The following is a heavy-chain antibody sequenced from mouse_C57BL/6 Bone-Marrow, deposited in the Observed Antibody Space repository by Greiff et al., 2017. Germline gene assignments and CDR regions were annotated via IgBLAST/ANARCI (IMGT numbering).Heavy chain of an antibody. J-gene: IGHJ3*01. D-gene: IGHD1-1*01. CDR3: ARSFYYYGSPFAY. CDR1: GYTFTSYG. Sequence: VQGVESGAELARPGASVKLSCKASGYTFTSYGISWVKQRTGQGLEWIGEIYPRSGNTYYNEKFKGKATLTADKSSSTAYMELRSLTSEDSAVYFCARSFYYYGSPFAYWGQGTLVTVSA. CDR2: IYPRSGNT. V-gene: IGHV1-81*01.